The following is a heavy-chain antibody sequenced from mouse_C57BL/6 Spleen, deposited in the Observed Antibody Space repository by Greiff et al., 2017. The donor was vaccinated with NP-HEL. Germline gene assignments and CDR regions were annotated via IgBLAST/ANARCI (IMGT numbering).Heavy chain of an antibody. J-gene: IGHJ4*01. CDR3: ARDKCYSNYAMDY. D-gene: IGHD2-5*01. CDR2: ISDGGSYT. Sequence: EVQLVESGGGLVKPGGSLKLSCAASGFTFSSYAMSWVRQTPEKRLEWVATISDGGSYTYYPDNVKGRFTITRDNAKNNLYLQMSHLKSEDTAMYYCARDKCYSNYAMDYWGQGTSVTVSS. V-gene: IGHV5-4*01. CDR1: GFTFSSYA.